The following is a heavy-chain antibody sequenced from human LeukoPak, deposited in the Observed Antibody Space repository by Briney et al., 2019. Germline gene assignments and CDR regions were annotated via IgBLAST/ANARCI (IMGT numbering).Heavy chain of an antibody. CDR3: ARGRLVATALDY. Sequence: GGTLRPSCAASGFTFSSYGMSWVRQAPGKGLEYVATISSNGGATYYANSLKGRFTISRDNSKNTLYLQMGSLRAEDMAVYFCARGRLVATALDYWGQGTLVTVSS. CDR1: GFTFSSYG. V-gene: IGHV3-64*01. CDR2: ISSNGGAT. D-gene: IGHD2-21*02. J-gene: IGHJ4*02.